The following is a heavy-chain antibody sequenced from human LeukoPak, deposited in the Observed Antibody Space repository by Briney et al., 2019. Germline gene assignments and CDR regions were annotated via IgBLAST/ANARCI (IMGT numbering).Heavy chain of an antibody. D-gene: IGHD1-26*01. CDR3: ARGVGAALPPLD. Sequence: PSETLSLTCTVSGGSISSHYWTWVRQPPGKGLEWIGYIYDSGSTNYNPSLKSRVTISGDTSKNQFSLKLSSVTAADTAVYYCARGVGAALPPLDWGQGTLVTVSS. J-gene: IGHJ4*02. V-gene: IGHV4-59*11. CDR1: GGSISSHY. CDR2: IYDSGST.